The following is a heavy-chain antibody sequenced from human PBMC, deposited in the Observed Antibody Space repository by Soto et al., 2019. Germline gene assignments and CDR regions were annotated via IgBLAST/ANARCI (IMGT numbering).Heavy chain of an antibody. V-gene: IGHV4-59*01. Sequence: ETLSLTCTLSGDTSTSYYWGSVRQAPGKGLKWSGHTHNSRTTTHTPTLNGQVTISIDMCKPQCSMKLTSLTAADPAVYYCARDFYDSVGYTWFDSWSQGTLVTVSS. J-gene: IGHJ5*01. CDR2: THNSRTT. CDR3: ARDFYDSVGYTWFDS. D-gene: IGHD3-22*01. CDR1: GDTSTSYY.